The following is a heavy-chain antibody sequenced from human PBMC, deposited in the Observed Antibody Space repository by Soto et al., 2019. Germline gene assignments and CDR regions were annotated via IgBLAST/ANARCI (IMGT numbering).Heavy chain of an antibody. V-gene: IGHV3-23*01. Sequence: EVQLLESGGGLVQPGGSLRLTCVGSGFTFRNQDMRWVRQAPGKGLEWVSGISGRGGVTYYADSVKGRFTISRDNSKNTLYLQMNYLSANDTAVYYCAKDRQFRSYYESPGHYNDWGQVTLVTVSS. CDR1: GFTFRNQD. D-gene: IGHD3-22*01. CDR3: AKDRQFRSYYESPGHYND. CDR2: ISGRGGVT. J-gene: IGHJ4*02.